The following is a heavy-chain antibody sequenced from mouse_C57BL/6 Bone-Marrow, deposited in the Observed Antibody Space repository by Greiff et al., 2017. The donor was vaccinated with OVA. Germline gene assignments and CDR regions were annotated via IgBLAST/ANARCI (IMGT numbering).Heavy chain of an antibody. Sequence: QVQLKQPGAELVKPGASVKLSCKASGYTFTSYWMHWVKQRPGPGLEWIGMIHPNSGSTNYNEKFKSKATLTEDKSSSTAYMQLSSLTSEDSAVYYCAREGPYYYGSSYVRPLFDYWGQGTTLTVSS. V-gene: IGHV1-64*01. CDR1: GYTFTSYW. D-gene: IGHD1-1*01. CDR3: AREGPYYYGSSYVRPLFDY. CDR2: IHPNSGST. J-gene: IGHJ2*01.